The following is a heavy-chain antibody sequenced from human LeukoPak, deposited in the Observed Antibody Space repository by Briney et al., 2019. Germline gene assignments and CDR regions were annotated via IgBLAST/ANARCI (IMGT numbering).Heavy chain of an antibody. CDR2: IIPIFGTA. J-gene: IGHJ4*02. V-gene: IGHV1-69*13. D-gene: IGHD3-9*01. Sequence: SVQVSCKASGGTFISYAISWVRQAPGQGLEWMGGIIPIFGTANYAQKFQGRVTITADESTSTAYMELSSLRSEDTAVYYCARDHRFLTGYYRSHYFDYWGQGTLVTVSS. CDR3: ARDHRFLTGYYRSHYFDY. CDR1: GGTFISYA.